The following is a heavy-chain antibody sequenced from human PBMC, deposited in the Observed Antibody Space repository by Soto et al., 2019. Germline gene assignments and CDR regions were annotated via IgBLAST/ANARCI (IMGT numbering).Heavy chain of an antibody. CDR3: ARRAFGSSRSFDI. D-gene: IGHD6-6*01. Sequence: GSLKLSCTGSGXAFSSHPMSWVRQAPERGLEWVSGISDGGDLTYNADSVRGRFTISRDNPKNTLFLQMNSLRLEHTDVYYCARRAFGSSRSFDIWGQGTMGTVSS. CDR2: ISDGGDLT. V-gene: IGHV3-23*01. J-gene: IGHJ3*02. CDR1: GXAFSSHP.